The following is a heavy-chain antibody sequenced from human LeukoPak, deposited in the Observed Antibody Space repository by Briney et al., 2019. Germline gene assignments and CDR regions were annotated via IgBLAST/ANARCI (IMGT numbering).Heavy chain of an antibody. CDR1: EFTFSSYA. J-gene: IGHJ4*02. V-gene: IGHV3-23*01. D-gene: IGHD4-17*01. Sequence: QSGGSLRLSCAASEFTFSSYAMSWVRQAPGKGLEWVSAISGSGGSTYYADSVKGRFTISRDNSKNTLYLQMNSLGAEDTAVYYCAKEPGDYGDHGTFDYWGQGTLVTVSS. CDR3: AKEPGDYGDHGTFDY. CDR2: ISGSGGST.